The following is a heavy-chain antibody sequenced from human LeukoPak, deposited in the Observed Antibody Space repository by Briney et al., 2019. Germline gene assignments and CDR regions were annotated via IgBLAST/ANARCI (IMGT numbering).Heavy chain of an antibody. D-gene: IGHD2-2*01. V-gene: IGHV3-21*01. CDR3: ARSPGPLGYCSSTSCYSDDP. J-gene: IGHJ5*02. CDR1: GFTFSSYS. CDR2: ISSSSYI. Sequence: PGGSLRLSCAASGFTFSSYSMNWVRQAPGKGLEWVSSISSSSYIYYADSVKGRFTISRDNAKNSLYLQMNSLRAEDTAVYYCARSPGPLGYCSSTSCYSDDPWGQGTLVTVSS.